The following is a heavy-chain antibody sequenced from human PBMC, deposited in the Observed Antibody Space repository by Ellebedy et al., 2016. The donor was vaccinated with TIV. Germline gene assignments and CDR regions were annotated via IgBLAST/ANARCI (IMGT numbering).Heavy chain of an antibody. CDR3: ARDYRESRGFLDS. CDR2: IYSSGTT. D-gene: IGHD3-16*02. CDR1: GDSISSYY. J-gene: IGHJ4*02. Sequence: MPSETLSLTCNVSGDSISSYYWSWIRQPAGKGLEWIGRIYSSGTTTYNPSLKSRVSMSVDTSKNQFSLRLSSVTAADTAVYYCARDYRESRGFLDSWGQGTLVTVSS. V-gene: IGHV4-4*07.